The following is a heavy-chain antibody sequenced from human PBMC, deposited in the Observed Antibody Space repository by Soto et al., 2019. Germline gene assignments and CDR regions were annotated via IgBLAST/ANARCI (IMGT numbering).Heavy chain of an antibody. V-gene: IGHV1-3*01. CDR3: ARDHPYYYGSGPFDY. J-gene: IGHJ4*02. D-gene: IGHD3-10*01. CDR1: GYTFTSYA. CDR2: INAGNGNT. Sequence: ASVKVSCKASGYTFTSYAMHWVRQAPGQRLEWMGWINAGNGNTKYSQKFQGRVTITRDTSASTAYMELSSLRSEDTAVYYCARDHPYYYGSGPFDYWGQGTLVTVSS.